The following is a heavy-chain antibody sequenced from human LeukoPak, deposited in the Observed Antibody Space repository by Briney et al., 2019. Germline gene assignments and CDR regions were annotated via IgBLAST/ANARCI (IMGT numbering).Heavy chain of an antibody. D-gene: IGHD4-17*01. CDR1: GFTFSGSA. Sequence: GGSLRLSCAASGFTFSGSAMPWVRQASGKGLEWAGRIRSKANSYATAYAASVKGRFTISRDDSKNTAYLQMNSLKTEDTAVYYCTRLYGDYAPVAYWGQGTLVTVSS. J-gene: IGHJ4*02. CDR2: IRSKANSYAT. V-gene: IGHV3-73*01. CDR3: TRLYGDYAPVAY.